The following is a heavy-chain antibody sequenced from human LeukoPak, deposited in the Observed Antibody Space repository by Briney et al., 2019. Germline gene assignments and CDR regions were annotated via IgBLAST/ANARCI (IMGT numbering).Heavy chain of an antibody. CDR1: GFTFSSYW. J-gene: IGHJ3*02. CDR3: GRDGSGSYYVFNI. Sequence: GGSLRLSCAASGFTFSSYWMSWVRQAPGKGLEWVANIKQDGSEKYYVDSVKGRFTISRDNAKNSLYLQMNSLRAEDTAVYYWGRDGSGSYYVFNIGGKGTMVTVSS. D-gene: IGHD1-26*01. CDR2: IKQDGSEK. V-gene: IGHV3-7*01.